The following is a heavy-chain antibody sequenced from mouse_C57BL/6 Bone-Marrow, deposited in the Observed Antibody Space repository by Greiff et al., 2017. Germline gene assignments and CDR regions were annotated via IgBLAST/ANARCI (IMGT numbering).Heavy chain of an antibody. CDR1: GYTFTDYN. CDR2: INPNNGGT. D-gene: IGHD3-2*02. V-gene: IGHV1-22*01. CDR3: ARQLRLQGWFAY. J-gene: IGHJ3*01. Sequence: VQLQQSGPELVKPGASVKMSCKASGYTFTDYNMHWVKQSHGKSLEWIGYINPNNGGTSYNQKFKGKATLTVNKSSSPAYMELRSLTSEDSAVYYCARQLRLQGWFAYWGQGTLVTVSA.